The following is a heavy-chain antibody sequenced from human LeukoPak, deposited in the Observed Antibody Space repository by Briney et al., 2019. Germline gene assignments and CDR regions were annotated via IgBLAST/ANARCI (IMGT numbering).Heavy chain of an antibody. V-gene: IGHV3-33*01. J-gene: IGHJ4*02. CDR1: GFTFSSYG. D-gene: IGHD6-13*01. CDR3: ARDSAGNDY. CDR2: IWYDGSNK. Sequence: GRSLRLSCAASGFTFSSYGMHWVRQAPGKGLEWMAVIWYDGSNKYYADSVKGRFTISRDNSKNTLYLQMNSLRAEDTAMYYCARDSAGNDYWGQGTLVTVSS.